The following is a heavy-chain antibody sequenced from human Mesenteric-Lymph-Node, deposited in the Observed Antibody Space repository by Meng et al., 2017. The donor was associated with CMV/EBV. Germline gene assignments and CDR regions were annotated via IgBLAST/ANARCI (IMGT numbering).Heavy chain of an antibody. V-gene: IGHV4-39*01. CDR3: ARQELVLVPSAMSWLDP. CDR1: GAFISGSYYY. CDR2: IYYSGSA. J-gene: IGHJ5*02. D-gene: IGHD2-2*01. Sequence: SETLSLTCTVSGAFISGSYYYWAWIRQPPGKGLEWIGNIYYSGSASYNPSLKSRVTISVDTAKNQFSLKLSSVTAADTALYYCARQELVLVPSAMSWLDPWGQGILVTVSS.